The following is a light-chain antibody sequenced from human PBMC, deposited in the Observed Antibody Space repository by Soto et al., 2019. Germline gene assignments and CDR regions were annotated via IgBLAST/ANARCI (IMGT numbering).Light chain of an antibody. V-gene: IGKV3-11*01. CDR2: DAS. Sequence: EIVLTQSPGTLSLSPGESATLSCRASQSVGRYLAWFQQKPGHAPRLLIYDASNRATGVPARFSGSGSGTDFSLTISSLEPEDFAVYYCQQRTDWPRTFGQGTRVEIK. CDR3: QQRTDWPRT. J-gene: IGKJ1*01. CDR1: QSVGRY.